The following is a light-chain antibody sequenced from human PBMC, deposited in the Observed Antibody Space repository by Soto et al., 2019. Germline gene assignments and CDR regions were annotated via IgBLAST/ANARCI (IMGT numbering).Light chain of an antibody. CDR3: QQYNDYSGM. CDR2: DAS. J-gene: IGKJ1*01. V-gene: IGKV1-5*01. CDR1: QSISRW. Sequence: DIQITHSPSTRSASVGDRVTITCRPSQSISRWLAWHQQKPGKAPRLLIYDASNLQRGVPSRFSGSGSGTEFTLTITSLQPEDFATYYCQQYNDYSGMFGQGTKVDIK.